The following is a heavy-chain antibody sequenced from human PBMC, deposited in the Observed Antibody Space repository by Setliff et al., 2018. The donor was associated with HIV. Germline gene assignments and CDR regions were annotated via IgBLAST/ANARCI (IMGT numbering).Heavy chain of an antibody. CDR1: GGSFTDIGGSFTDYY. V-gene: IGHV4-34*01. D-gene: IGHD4-4*01. CDR3: ARGGRSTVATWAWFDP. CDR2: INHSGST. J-gene: IGHJ5*02. Sequence: SETLSLTCAVFGGSFTDIGGSFTDYYWIWIRQPPGKGLEWIGEINHSGSTKYNPSLKSRVTISVDTSKNQFSLKLTSVTAADTAVYYCARGGRSTVATWAWFDPWGQGTQVTVSS.